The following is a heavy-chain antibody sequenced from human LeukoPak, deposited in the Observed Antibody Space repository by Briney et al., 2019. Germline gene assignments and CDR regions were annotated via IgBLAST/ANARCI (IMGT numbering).Heavy chain of an antibody. V-gene: IGHV5-51*01. CDR2: IYPGDSAT. CDR1: GYSFTSYW. D-gene: IGHD3-3*01. Sequence: GESLKISCKGSGYSFTSYWIGWVRQMPGKGLEWMGIIYPGDSATRSSPSFQGQVTISADKSISTAYLQWSSLKASDTAMYYCARSQVDFWSGLSANWFDPWGQGTLVTVSS. CDR3: ARSQVDFWSGLSANWFDP. J-gene: IGHJ5*02.